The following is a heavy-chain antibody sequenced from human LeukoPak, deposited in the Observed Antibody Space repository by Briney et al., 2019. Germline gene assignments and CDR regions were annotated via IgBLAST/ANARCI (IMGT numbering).Heavy chain of an antibody. J-gene: IGHJ4*02. V-gene: IGHV4-34*01. D-gene: IGHD1-26*01. CDR2: INHSGST. CDR3: ARGEVGATTPGFDY. Sequence: KPSETLSLTCAVYGGSFSGYYWSWIRQPPGKGLEWIGEINHSGSTNYNPSHKSRVTISVDTSKNQFSLKLSSVTAADTAVYYCARGEVGATTPGFDYWGQGTLATVSS. CDR1: GGSFSGYY.